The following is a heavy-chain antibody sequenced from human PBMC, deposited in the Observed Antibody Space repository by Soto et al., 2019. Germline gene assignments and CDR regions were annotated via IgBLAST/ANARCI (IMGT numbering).Heavy chain of an antibody. CDR1: GFTFSSYA. CDR3: AKDDVTELREVEWSQYRGYYFDY. V-gene: IGHV3-23*01. Sequence: PGRSLRLSCAASGFTFSSYAMSWVRQAPGKGLEWVSAISGSGGSTYYADSVKGRFTISRDNSKNTLYLQMNSLRAEDTAVYYCAKDDVTELREVEWSQYRGYYFDYWGQGSMGT. J-gene: IGHJ4*02. CDR2: ISGSGGST. D-gene: IGHD3-9*01.